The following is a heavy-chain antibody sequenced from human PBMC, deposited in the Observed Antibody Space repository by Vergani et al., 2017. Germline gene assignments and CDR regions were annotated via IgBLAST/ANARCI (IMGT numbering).Heavy chain of an antibody. J-gene: IGHJ6*03. CDR3: ARDHLRTQTKRAAKGGSDYYYYMDV. CDR1: GFTFSSYP. Sequence: QVQLVESGGGVVQPGRSLRLSCAASGFTFSSYPMHWVRQAPGKGLEWLAVISYDGSNKYYADSVKDRFTISRDNSKNTLYLQMNSLRAEDTAVYYCARDHLRTQTKRAAKGGSDYYYYMDVWGKGTTVTVSS. CDR2: ISYDGSNK. V-gene: IGHV3-30-3*01. D-gene: IGHD3-16*01.